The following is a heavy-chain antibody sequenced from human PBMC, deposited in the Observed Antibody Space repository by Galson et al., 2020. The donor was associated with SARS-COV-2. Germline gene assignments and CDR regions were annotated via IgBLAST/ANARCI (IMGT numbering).Heavy chain of an antibody. CDR3: ARTSSTGTREYYFGY. V-gene: IGHV4-30-4*01. CDR2: IHSTGNT. D-gene: IGHD4-17*01. CDR1: GGSISTDDYY. J-gene: IGHJ4*02. Sequence: SETLSLNCAVSGGSISTDDYYWTWIRQPPGKGLEWIGDIHSTGNTYYNPSLKSRVTTSIDTSKNQFSLKLTSVTTADTAVYFCARTSSTGTREYYFGYWGQGTLVTVSS.